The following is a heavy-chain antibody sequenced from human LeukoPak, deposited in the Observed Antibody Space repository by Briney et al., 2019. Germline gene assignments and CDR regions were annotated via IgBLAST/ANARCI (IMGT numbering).Heavy chain of an antibody. D-gene: IGHD4-11*01. CDR3: ARDPGTVTTSY. Sequence: PGGSLRLSCAASGFTFSSYAMSWVRQAPGKGLEWVSAISGSGGSTYYADSVKGRFTISRDNAKNSLYLQMNSLRAEDTAVYYCARDPGTVTTSYWGQGTLVTVSS. CDR2: ISGSGGST. V-gene: IGHV3-23*01. CDR1: GFTFSSYA. J-gene: IGHJ4*02.